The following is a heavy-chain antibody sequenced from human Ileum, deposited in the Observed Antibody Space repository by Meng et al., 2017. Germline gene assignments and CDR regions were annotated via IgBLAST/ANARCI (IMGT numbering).Heavy chain of an antibody. CDR3: ARYILRWGYYFDY. Sequence: QLKVTGPGPGKPSRTRSLTSTFSCGSISSSTWWSGVRQPPGKGLKWIGEIYDSCSTNYNPSIKSRITRSVDKTKNHFTLKLSTVTDADTAVYYCARYILRWGYYFDYWGQGTLVTVSS. CDR2: IYDSCST. D-gene: IGHD4-23*01. V-gene: IGHV4-4*02. CDR1: CGSISSSTW. J-gene: IGHJ4*02.